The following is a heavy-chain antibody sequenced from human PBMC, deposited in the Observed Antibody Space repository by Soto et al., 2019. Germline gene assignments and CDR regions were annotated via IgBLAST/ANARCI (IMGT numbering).Heavy chain of an antibody. J-gene: IGHJ6*02. CDR2: IIPIFGTT. CDR3: ARVPAHYDIFTGRYYYYYRMDV. V-gene: IGHV1-69*13. CDR1: GGTFSSYA. Sequence: ASVKVSCKASGGTFSSYAISWVRQAPGQGLEWMGEIIPIFGTTNYAQKFRGRVTITADESTTTAYMELRSLRSEDTAVYYCARVPAHYDIFTGRYYYYYRMDVWGQGTTVTVSS. D-gene: IGHD3-9*01.